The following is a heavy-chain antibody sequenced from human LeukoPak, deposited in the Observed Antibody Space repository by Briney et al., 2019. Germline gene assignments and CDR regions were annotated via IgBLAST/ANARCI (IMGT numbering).Heavy chain of an antibody. Sequence: PSETLSLTCVVSGGSINNNKWWSWVRQPPRKGLEWIGEIDHSGSTNYNPSLQSRVTISVDTSKNQFSLKVSSVSAADTAVYYCARGNRPYGEHEAFDIWGHGTTVTVSP. J-gene: IGHJ3*02. V-gene: IGHV4-4*02. CDR3: ARGNRPYGEHEAFDI. CDR1: GGSINNNKW. D-gene: IGHD3-10*01. CDR2: IDHSGST.